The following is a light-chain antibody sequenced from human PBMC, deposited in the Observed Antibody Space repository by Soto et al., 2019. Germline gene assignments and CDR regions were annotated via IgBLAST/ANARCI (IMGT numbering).Light chain of an antibody. V-gene: IGKV3-20*01. CDR1: QSVSSSY. J-gene: IGKJ2*01. CDR3: QQYGSSPPFSST. Sequence: EIVLTQSPGTLSLSPGERATLSCRASQSVSSSYLAWYQQKPGQAPRLLIYGASSRATGIPDRFSGSGSGTDFTLTISRLEPEDFAVYYCQQYGSSPPFSSTFGQGTTLEIK. CDR2: GAS.